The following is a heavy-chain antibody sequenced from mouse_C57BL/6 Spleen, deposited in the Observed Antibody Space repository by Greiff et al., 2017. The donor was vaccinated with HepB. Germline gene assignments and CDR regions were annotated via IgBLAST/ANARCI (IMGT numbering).Heavy chain of an antibody. CDR2: INPYNGGT. CDR3: ARNYGSKKAWFAY. J-gene: IGHJ3*01. Sequence: VHVKQSGPVLVKPGASVKMSCKASGYTFTDYYMNWVKQSHGKSLEWIGVINPYNGGTSYNQKFKGKATLTVDKSSSTAYMELNSLTSEDSAVYYCARNYGSKKAWFAYWGQGTLVTVSA. CDR1: GYTFTDYY. V-gene: IGHV1-19*01. D-gene: IGHD1-1*01.